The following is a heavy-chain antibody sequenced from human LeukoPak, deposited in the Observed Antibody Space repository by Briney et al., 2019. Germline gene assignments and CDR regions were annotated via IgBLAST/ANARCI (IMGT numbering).Heavy chain of an antibody. Sequence: SETLSLTCTVSGRSLSSYYWSWMRQPPGKGLEWIGYIYYSGSTNYNPSLKSRVTISVDTSKNQFSLKLSSVAAADTAVYYCASAISSSWYYGDYWGQGTLATVSS. CDR3: ASAISSSWYYGDY. CDR2: IYYSGST. J-gene: IGHJ4*02. CDR1: GRSLSSYY. V-gene: IGHV4-59*01. D-gene: IGHD6-13*01.